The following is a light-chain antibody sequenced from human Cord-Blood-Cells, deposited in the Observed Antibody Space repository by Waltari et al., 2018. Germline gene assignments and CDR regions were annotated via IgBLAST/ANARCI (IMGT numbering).Light chain of an antibody. Sequence: DIVMTQSPESLAVSLGERATINCQSSPSVLYSSNNKNYLAWYQQKPGQPPKLLIYWASTRESGVPDRFSGSGSGTDFTLTISSLQAEDVAVYYCQQYYSTPRTFGQGTKVEIK. CDR1: PSVLYSSNNKNY. CDR2: WAS. V-gene: IGKV4-1*01. CDR3: QQYYSTPRT. J-gene: IGKJ1*01.